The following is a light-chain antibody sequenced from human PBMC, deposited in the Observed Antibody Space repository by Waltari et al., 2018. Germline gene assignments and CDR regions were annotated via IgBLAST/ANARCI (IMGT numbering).Light chain of an antibody. CDR2: DVS. J-gene: IGLJ1*01. CDR1: NSEVGGYNY. CDR3: SSYSRSSTFYV. Sequence: QSALTPPASVSGSPGQSITISCTGTNSEVGGYNYVHWYQQHPGKAPKLMIYDVSKRPSGVSDRFSGSKSGNTASLTISGLQTEDEADYYCSSYSRSSTFYVFGTGTKVTVL. V-gene: IGLV2-14*03.